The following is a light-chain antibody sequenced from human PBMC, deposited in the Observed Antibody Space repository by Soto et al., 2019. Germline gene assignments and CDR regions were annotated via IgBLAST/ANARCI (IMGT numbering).Light chain of an antibody. CDR3: QSYDSSLIGWV. Sequence: QSVLTQPPSVSGAPGQRVTISCTGSSSNIGAGYVVHWYQQLPGTAPKLLIYGNSNRPSGVPDRFSGSKSGTSASLAITGLRAEDEADYYCQSYDSSLIGWVFGGGTKVTVL. CDR2: GNS. V-gene: IGLV1-40*01. CDR1: SSNIGAGYV. J-gene: IGLJ3*02.